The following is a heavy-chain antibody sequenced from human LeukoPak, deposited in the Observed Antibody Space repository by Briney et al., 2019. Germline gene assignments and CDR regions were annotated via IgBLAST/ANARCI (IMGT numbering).Heavy chain of an antibody. V-gene: IGHV4-59*01. CDR1: GGSINSYY. J-gene: IGHJ5*02. Sequence: SETLSLTCTVSGGSINSYYWSWIRQPPGKGLEWIGYIYYSGSTNYNPSLKSRVTISVDTSKNQFSLKLSSVTAADTAVYYCARGGYSYDNWFDPWGQGTLVTVSS. D-gene: IGHD5-18*01. CDR2: IYYSGST. CDR3: ARGGYSYDNWFDP.